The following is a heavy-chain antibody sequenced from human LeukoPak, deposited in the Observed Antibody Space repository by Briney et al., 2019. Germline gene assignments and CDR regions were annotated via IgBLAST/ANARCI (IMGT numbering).Heavy chain of an antibody. CDR2: ISGSGGSI. D-gene: IGHD3-3*01. CDR3: AKRHYDFWSGFQNQMYYFDY. V-gene: IGHV3-23*01. Sequence: PGGSLRLSCAASGFTFSSYAMSWVRQAPGQGLDWVSAISGSGGSIYYADSVKGRFTISRDNSKNTLYLQMNSLRAEDTAVYYCAKRHYDFWSGFQNQMYYFDYWGQGALVTVSS. CDR1: GFTFSSYA. J-gene: IGHJ4*02.